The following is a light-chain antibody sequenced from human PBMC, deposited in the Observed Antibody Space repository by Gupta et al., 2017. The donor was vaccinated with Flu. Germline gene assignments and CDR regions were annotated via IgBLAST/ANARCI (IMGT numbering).Light chain of an antibody. V-gene: IGLV1-51*01. CDR3: GTWDSNLSAWV. CDR2: DNN. CDR1: SSNIGNNY. J-gene: IGLJ3*02. Sequence: QSVLTQPPSVSAAPGQKVTISCSGSSSNIGNNYVSWYQQLPGTAPKLLIYDNNKRPSGIPDRFSGSKSGTSATLAITGLQTGDEADYYCGTWDSNLSAWVFGGGTKVTVL.